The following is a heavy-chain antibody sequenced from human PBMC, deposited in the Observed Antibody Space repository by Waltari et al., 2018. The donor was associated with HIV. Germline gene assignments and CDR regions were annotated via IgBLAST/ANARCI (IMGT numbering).Heavy chain of an antibody. Sequence: QVQLQESGPGLVKPSETLSLTCTVSGGSISSYYWSWIRQPPGKGLEWIGYSYYNGSNNCNPSLKSRLTISVDTSKNQFSLKLSSVSAADTAVYYCARTAYCSGGSCYDPWGQGTLVTVSS. V-gene: IGHV4-59*01. D-gene: IGHD2-15*01. CDR3: ARTAYCSGGSCYDP. J-gene: IGHJ5*02. CDR1: GGSISSYY. CDR2: SYYNGSN.